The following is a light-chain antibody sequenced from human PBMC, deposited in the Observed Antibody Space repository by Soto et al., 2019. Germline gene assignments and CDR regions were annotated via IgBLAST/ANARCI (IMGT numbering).Light chain of an antibody. CDR1: QSVSSSY. CDR2: GAS. J-gene: IGKJ2*01. V-gene: IGKV3-20*01. CDR3: QQYGSSSYT. Sequence: EIVLTQSPGTLSLSPGERATLSCRASQSVSSSYLAWYQKKPGQAPRLLIYGASSRATGLPDRFSGSGSGTDFTLTISRLEPEDFAEYYCQQYGSSSYTFGQGTKLEIK.